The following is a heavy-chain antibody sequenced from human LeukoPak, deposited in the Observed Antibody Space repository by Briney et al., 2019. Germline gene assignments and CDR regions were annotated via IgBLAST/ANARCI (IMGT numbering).Heavy chain of an antibody. J-gene: IGHJ4*02. CDR1: GDSVSSDSAA. CDR2: TYYRSKWYN. Sequence: SQTLSLTCAISGDSVSSDSAAWDWIRQSPSRGLEWLGRTYYRSKWYNDYAVSVKSRITINPDTSKNQFSLQLNSVTPEDTAVYYCARVGCRGGSCYVDYWGQGTLVTVSS. D-gene: IGHD2-15*01. V-gene: IGHV6-1*01. CDR3: ARVGCRGGSCYVDY.